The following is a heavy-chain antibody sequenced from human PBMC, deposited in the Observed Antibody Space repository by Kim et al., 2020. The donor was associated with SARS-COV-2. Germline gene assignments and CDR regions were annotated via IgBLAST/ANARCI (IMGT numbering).Heavy chain of an antibody. CDR3: ARDFRGAFDY. J-gene: IGHJ4*02. Sequence: STYYTPSLKSRVTISVDTSKNQFSLKLSSVTAADTAVYYCARDFRGAFDYWGQGTLVTVSS. V-gene: IGHV4-31*02. CDR2: ST. D-gene: IGHD3-10*01.